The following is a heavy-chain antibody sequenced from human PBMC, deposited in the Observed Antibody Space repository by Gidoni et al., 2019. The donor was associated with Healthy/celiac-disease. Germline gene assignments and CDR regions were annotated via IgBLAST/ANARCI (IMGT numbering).Heavy chain of an antibody. Sequence: QLQLQESGPGLVKPSETLSLTCTVSGGSISSSSYYWGWIRQPPGKGLEWIGSIYYSGSTYYNPSLKSRVTISVDTSKNQFSLKLSSVTAADTAVYYCATGAVTQYYYYGMDVWGQGTTVTVSS. V-gene: IGHV4-39*01. CDR2: IYYSGST. J-gene: IGHJ6*02. CDR3: ATGAVTQYYYYGMDV. CDR1: GGSISSSSYY. D-gene: IGHD4-17*01.